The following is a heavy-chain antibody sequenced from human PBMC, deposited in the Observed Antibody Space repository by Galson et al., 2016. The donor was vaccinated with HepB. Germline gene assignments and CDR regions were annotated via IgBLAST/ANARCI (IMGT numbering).Heavy chain of an antibody. CDR1: GFTISMYW. CDR3: TRDPIAVGEFDY. D-gene: IGHD3-16*01. CDR2: INSDESSI. V-gene: IGHV3-74*01. Sequence: SLRLSCAASGFTISMYWMHWVRQGPGEGLTWVSRINSDESSIVYADSVKGRFTVSRDNVKNTLYLQMNSLRAEDTAIYYCTRDPIAVGEFDYWGQGTLVTVSS. J-gene: IGHJ4*02.